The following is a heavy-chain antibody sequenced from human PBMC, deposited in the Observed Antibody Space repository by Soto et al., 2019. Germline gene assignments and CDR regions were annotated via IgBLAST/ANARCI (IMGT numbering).Heavy chain of an antibody. J-gene: IGHJ5*02. CDR2: IHYSGTT. CDR3: ARWCIADLPSAMSWFDP. V-gene: IGHV4-30-4*08. CDR1: GGSISSGDYY. D-gene: IGHD2-8*02. Sequence: SETLSLTCTVSGGSISSGDYYWSWIRQPPGKGLEWIGYIHYSGTTYYNPSLKSRVSISVDTSKKLFSLRLSSVTAADTAVYYGARWCIADLPSAMSWFDPWGQGTLVTVSS.